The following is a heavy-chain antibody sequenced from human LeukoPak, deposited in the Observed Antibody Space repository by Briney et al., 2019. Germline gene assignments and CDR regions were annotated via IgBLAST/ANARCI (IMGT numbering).Heavy chain of an antibody. CDR2: IYTSGST. CDR1: GNTISSYY. CDR3: ARETTGLARYFDY. Sequence: TTSETLSLTCTVSGNTISSYYWSWIRQPAGKGLEWIGRIYTSGSTNYNPSLKSRVTMSVDTSKNQFSLNLSSVTAADTAFYYCARETTGLARYFDYWGQGTLVTVSS. J-gene: IGHJ4*02. V-gene: IGHV4-4*07. D-gene: IGHD4-11*01.